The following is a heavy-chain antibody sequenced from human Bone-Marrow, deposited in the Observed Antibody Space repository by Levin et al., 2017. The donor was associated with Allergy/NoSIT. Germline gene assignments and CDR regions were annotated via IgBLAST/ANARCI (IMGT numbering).Heavy chain of an antibody. CDR1: GYSFTSYW. V-gene: IGHV5-51*01. J-gene: IGHJ4*02. CDR3: ARHGGGSGGSCYSVGSFDY. Sequence: GESLKISCQGSGYSFTSYWIGWVRQMPGKGLEWMGIIYPGDSDTRYSPSFQGQVTISADKSISTAYLQWSSLKASDTAMYYCARHGGGSGGSCYSVGSFDYWGQGTLVTVSS. CDR2: IYPGDSDT. D-gene: IGHD2-15*01.